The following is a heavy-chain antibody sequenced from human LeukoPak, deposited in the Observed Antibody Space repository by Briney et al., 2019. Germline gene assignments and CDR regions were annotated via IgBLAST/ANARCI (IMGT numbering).Heavy chain of an antibody. D-gene: IGHD3-10*01. CDR1: GGSFSGYY. CDR2: INHSGST. J-gene: IGHJ4*02. V-gene: IGHV4-34*01. CDR3: AQPNYYRKTCDY. Sequence: SETLSLTCAVYGGSFSGYYWSWIRQPPGKGLEWIGEINHSGSTNYNPSLKSRVTISVDTSKNQFSLKLSSVTAADTAVYYCAQPNYYRKTCDYWGQGTLVAVSS.